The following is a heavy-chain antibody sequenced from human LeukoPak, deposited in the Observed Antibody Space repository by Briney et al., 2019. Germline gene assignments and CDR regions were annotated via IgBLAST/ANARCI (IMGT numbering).Heavy chain of an antibody. V-gene: IGHV1-2*02. CDR3: ARGRLVTTLYYFDY. CDR2: INPNSGGT. Sequence: ASVKVSCKASGYTFTGYYMHWVRQAPGQGLEWMGWINPNSGGTNYAQKFQGRVTMTRDTSNSTAYMELSRLRSDDTAVYYCARGRLVTTLYYFDYWGQGTLVTVSS. D-gene: IGHD3-9*01. J-gene: IGHJ4*02. CDR1: GYTFTGYY.